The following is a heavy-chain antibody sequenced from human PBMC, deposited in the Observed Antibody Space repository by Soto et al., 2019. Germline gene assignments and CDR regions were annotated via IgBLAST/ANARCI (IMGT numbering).Heavy chain of an antibody. V-gene: IGHV1-18*04. D-gene: IGHD6-19*01. CDR1: GYTFTSYG. CDR2: ISAYNGNT. CDR3: ARDLRVKYSSGWYWLDP. J-gene: IGHJ5*02. Sequence: EASVKVSCKASGYTFTSYGISWVRQAPGQGLEWMGWISAYNGNTNYAQKLQGRVTMTTDTSTSTAYMELRSLRSDDTAVYYCARDLRVKYSSGWYWLDPWGQGTLVTVYS.